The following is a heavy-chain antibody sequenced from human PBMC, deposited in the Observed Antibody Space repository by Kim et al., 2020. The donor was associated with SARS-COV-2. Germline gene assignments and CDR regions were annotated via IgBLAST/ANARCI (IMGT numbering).Heavy chain of an antibody. CDR2: INHSGST. D-gene: IGHD3-10*01. Sequence: SETLSLTCAVYGGSFSGYYWSWIRQPPGKGLEWIGEINHSGSTNYNPSLKSRVTISVDTSKNQFSLKLSSVTAADTAVYYCARGSYGSGSYYPRVFDYWGQGTLVTVSS. CDR3: ARGSYGSGSYYPRVFDY. J-gene: IGHJ4*02. CDR1: GGSFSGYY. V-gene: IGHV4-34*01.